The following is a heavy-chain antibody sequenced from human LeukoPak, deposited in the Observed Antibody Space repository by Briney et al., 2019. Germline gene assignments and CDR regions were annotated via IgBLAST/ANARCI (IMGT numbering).Heavy chain of an antibody. Sequence: SETLSLTCTVSGGSISSYHWSWIRQPPGKGLEWIGEINHSGSTNYNPSLKSRVTISVDTSKNQFSLKLSSVTAAGTAVYYCARGKYYYDSSAPRPYGFDIWGQGTMVTVSS. D-gene: IGHD3-22*01. J-gene: IGHJ3*02. CDR3: ARGKYYYDSSAPRPYGFDI. CDR1: GGSISSYH. CDR2: INHSGST. V-gene: IGHV4-34*01.